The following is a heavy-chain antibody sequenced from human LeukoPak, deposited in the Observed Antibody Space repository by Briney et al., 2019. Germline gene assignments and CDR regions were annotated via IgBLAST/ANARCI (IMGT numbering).Heavy chain of an antibody. D-gene: IGHD2-2*01. V-gene: IGHV3-21*01. CDR2: ISSSSSYI. CDR3: ARVPLYCSSTSCYEKPFDY. CDR1: GFTFSSYS. J-gene: IGHJ4*02. Sequence: GGSLRLSCAASGFTFSSYSMNWVRQAPGKGLEWVSSISSSSSYIYYADSVKGRFTISRDNAKNSLFLQMNSLRAEDTAVYYCARVPLYCSSTSCYEKPFDYWGQGTLVTVSS.